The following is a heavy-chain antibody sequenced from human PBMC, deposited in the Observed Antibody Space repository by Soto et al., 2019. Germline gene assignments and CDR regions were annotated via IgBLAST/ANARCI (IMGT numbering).Heavy chain of an antibody. J-gene: IGHJ5*02. Sequence: EAELVESGGGLVQPGGSLRLSCAASGFSFSNYEMTWVRQAPGKGLEWISYISSSGDHMFYADSVKGRFTISRDNTKNSLYLQMNSLRAEDTALYYCARLLGYFDPWGQGTLVTVSS. D-gene: IGHD5-12*01. V-gene: IGHV3-48*03. CDR2: ISSSGDHM. CDR3: ARLLGYFDP. CDR1: GFSFSNYE.